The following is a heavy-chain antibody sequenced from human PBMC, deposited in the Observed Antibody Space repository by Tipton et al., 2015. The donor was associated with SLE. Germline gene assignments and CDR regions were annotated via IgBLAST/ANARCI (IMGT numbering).Heavy chain of an antibody. CDR1: GGSISSGSYY. D-gene: IGHD3-3*01. V-gene: IGHV4-61*02. J-gene: IGHJ3*02. CDR3: ARDYYEDAFDI. CDR2: IYTSGST. Sequence: TLSLTCTVSGGSISSGSYYWSWIRQPAGKGLEWIGRIYTSGSTNYNPSLKSRVTMSVDTSKNQFSLKLSSVTAADTAVYYCARDYYEDAFDIWGQGTMVTVSS.